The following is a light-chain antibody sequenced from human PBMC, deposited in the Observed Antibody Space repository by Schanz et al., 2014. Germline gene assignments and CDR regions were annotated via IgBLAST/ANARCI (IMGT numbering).Light chain of an antibody. CDR3: CSYVGHSTVL. CDR2: DVS. CDR1: SSDVGSYNL. Sequence: QSALTQPASVSGSPGQSITISCTGTSSDVGSYNLVSWYQQHPGKAPKLIIYDVSKWPSGVSNRFSGSKSGNTASLTISGLQAEDEADYYCCSYVGHSTVLFGGGTKVTVL. J-gene: IGLJ2*01. V-gene: IGLV2-23*02.